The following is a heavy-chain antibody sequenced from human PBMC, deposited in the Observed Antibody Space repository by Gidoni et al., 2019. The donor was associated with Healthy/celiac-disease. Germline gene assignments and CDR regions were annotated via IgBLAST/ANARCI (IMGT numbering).Heavy chain of an antibody. V-gene: IGHV4-39*02. D-gene: IGHD4-17*01. CDR3: AREVVTTVTPGGHDAFDI. J-gene: IGHJ3*02. Sequence: QLQLQESGPGLVKPSETLSLTCTVSGGPISSSTYYWGWIRQPPGKGLEWIGSIYYSGSTYYNPSLKSRVTISVDTSKSQFSLKLSSVTAADTAVYYCAREVVTTVTPGGHDAFDIWGQGTMVTVSS. CDR2: IYYSGST. CDR1: GGPISSSTYY.